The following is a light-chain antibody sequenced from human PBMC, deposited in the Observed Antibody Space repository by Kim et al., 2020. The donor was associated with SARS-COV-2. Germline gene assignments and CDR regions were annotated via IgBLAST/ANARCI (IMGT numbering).Light chain of an antibody. Sequence: QPVLTQSSSASASLGSSVKLTCTLSSGHSSYIIAWHQQQPGKAPRYLMKLEGSGSYNKGSGVPDRFSGSSSGADRYLTISNLQSEDEADYYCETWDRNTWVFGGGTQLTVL. CDR3: ETWDRNTWV. J-gene: IGLJ3*02. V-gene: IGLV4-60*03. CDR1: SGHSSYI. CDR2: LEGSGSY.